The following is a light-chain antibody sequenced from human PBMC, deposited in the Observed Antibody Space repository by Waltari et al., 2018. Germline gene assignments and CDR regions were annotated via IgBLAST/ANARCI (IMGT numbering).Light chain of an antibody. CDR2: DVN. CDR1: SSDIGAYNF. V-gene: IGLV2-14*03. Sequence: QSALTQPASVSGSPGQSITISCTGTSSDIGAYNFVSWYQKHPGNAPKVMIYDVNNRRSGVSSRFCGSKSGNTASLTISGRQAEDEADYYCSTYTTGSTRYVFGSGTKVTVL. J-gene: IGLJ1*01. CDR3: STYTTGSTRYV.